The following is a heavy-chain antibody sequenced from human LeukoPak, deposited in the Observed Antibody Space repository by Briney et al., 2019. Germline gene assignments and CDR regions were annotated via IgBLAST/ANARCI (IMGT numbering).Heavy chain of an antibody. V-gene: IGHV3-23*01. J-gene: IGHJ4*02. CDR3: VKDNAQWPRVFDY. CDR2: MSGSGATA. CDR1: GFSFSYYA. Sequence: GGSLRPSCAASGFSFSYYAMSWVRQAPGKGLEWVSGMSGSGATAYYADSVKGRFTISRDNSDNTVYLQMSNLSAEDTAVYYCVKDNAQWPRVFDYWGQGTLVTVSS. D-gene: IGHD6-19*01.